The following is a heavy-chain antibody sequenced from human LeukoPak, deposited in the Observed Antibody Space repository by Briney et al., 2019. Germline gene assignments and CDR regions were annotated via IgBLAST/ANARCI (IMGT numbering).Heavy chain of an antibody. J-gene: IGHJ6*03. V-gene: IGHV1-2*02. CDR1: GFTLTYY. Sequence: GASVTVSCKASGFTLTYYIHWVRQDPSPGLQWMGWIKPNSGGTDYAQKIQGRVTMTSDTSIGTVYMELSSLRSDDTAVYYCARAGSVPAGYYHYLYMDVWGKGTTVTVSS. D-gene: IGHD2-2*01. CDR2: IKPNSGGT. CDR3: ARAGSVPAGYYHYLYMDV.